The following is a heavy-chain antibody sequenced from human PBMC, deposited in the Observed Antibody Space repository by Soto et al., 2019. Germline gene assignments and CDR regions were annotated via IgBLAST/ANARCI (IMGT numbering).Heavy chain of an antibody. J-gene: IGHJ4*02. Sequence: QVQLVQSGAEVKRPGSSVKVSCKASGDTFAFYSINWVRQAPGLGLEWMGRINPILSMSNYAQRFQGRVTMRADQSTSPAYLVPNSLRSEDTAMYYCGTSYGSGYRAFDYWGQGALVPVSS. CDR2: INPILSMS. CDR3: GTSYGSGYRAFDY. V-gene: IGHV1-69*02. CDR1: GDTFAFYS. D-gene: IGHD3-10*01.